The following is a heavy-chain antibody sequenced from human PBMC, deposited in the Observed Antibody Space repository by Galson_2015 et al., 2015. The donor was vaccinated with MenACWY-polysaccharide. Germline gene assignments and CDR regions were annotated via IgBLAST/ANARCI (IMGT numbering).Heavy chain of an antibody. D-gene: IGHD1-26*01. J-gene: IGHJ3*02. CDR2: INSSGGST. V-gene: IGHV1-46*01. CDR3: ARGSSGSPHALDI. CDR1: GYSFTSYY. Sequence: SVKVSCKASGYSFTSYYLHWVRQAPGLGLEWMGIINSSGGSTIYAQKFQGRVTVTRDTSTSTVYMELSSLRSEDTAVYYCARGSSGSPHALDIWGQGT.